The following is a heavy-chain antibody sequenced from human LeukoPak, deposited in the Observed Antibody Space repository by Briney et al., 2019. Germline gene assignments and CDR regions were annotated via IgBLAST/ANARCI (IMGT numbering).Heavy chain of an antibody. V-gene: IGHV4-34*01. J-gene: IGHJ6*03. CDR2: INHSGST. CDR1: GGSFSGYY. CDR3: ARITPDCSSTSCYRSYYYYYMDV. Sequence: SETLSLTCAVYGGSFSGYYWSWIRQPPGKGLEWIGEINHSGSTNYNPSLKSRVTISVDTSKNQFSLKLSSVTAADTAVYYCARITPDCSSTSCYRSYYYYYMDVWGKGTTVTVSS. D-gene: IGHD2-2*01.